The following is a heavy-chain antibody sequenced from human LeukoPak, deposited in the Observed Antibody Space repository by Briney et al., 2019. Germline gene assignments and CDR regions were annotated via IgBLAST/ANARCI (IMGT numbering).Heavy chain of an antibody. CDR1: GGSISSSSYY. J-gene: IGHJ4*02. V-gene: IGHV4-39*07. D-gene: IGHD3-3*01. CDR2: IYYNGNT. CDR3: ARGRYDFWSGYYFDY. Sequence: SETLSLACTVSGGSISSSSYYWGWIRQPPGKGLEWIATIYYNGNTYYNPSLKSRVTISVDTSKNQFSLKLSSVTAADTAVYYCARGRYDFWSGYYFDYWGQGTLVTVSS.